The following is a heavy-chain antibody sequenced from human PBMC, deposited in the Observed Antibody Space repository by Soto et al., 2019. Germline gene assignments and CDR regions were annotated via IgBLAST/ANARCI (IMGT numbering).Heavy chain of an antibody. CDR1: GFTVSSNY. Sequence: EVQLVESGGGLVQPGGSLRLSCAASGFTVSSNYMSWVRQAPGKGLEWVSVIYSGGSTYYADSVKGRFTISRDNSKDTLYLQTNSLRAENSAVYYCARANPPGMDVWGQGTTVTVSS. CDR3: ARANPPGMDV. V-gene: IGHV3-66*01. CDR2: IYSGGST. J-gene: IGHJ6*02.